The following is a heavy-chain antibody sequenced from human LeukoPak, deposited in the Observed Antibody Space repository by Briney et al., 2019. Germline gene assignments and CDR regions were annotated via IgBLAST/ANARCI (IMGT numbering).Heavy chain of an antibody. Sequence: ASVKVSCKASGYTFTSYDINWVRQATGQGLEWMGWMNPNSGNTGYAQKFQGRVTMTRNTSISTAYMELSSLRSEDTAVYYCARGRRGKRGKSGYYDSSVRWGQGSLVTVSS. V-gene: IGHV1-8*01. D-gene: IGHD3-22*01. J-gene: IGHJ4*02. CDR2: MNPNSGNT. CDR3: ARGRRGKRGKSGYYDSSVR. CDR1: GYTFTSYD.